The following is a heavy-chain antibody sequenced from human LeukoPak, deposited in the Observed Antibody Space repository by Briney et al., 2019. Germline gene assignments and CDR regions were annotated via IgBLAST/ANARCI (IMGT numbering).Heavy chain of an antibody. CDR3: ARLTYYYDSSGYYGGGYFDY. V-gene: IGHV3-7*01. Sequence: GGSLRLSCAASGFTFSSYWMSWVRQAPGKGLEWVANIKQDGSEKYYVDSVKGRFTISRDNAKNSLYLQMNSLRAEDTAVYYCARLTYYYDSSGYYGGGYFDYWGQGTLVTVSS. CDR2: IKQDGSEK. D-gene: IGHD3-22*01. CDR1: GFTFSSYW. J-gene: IGHJ4*02.